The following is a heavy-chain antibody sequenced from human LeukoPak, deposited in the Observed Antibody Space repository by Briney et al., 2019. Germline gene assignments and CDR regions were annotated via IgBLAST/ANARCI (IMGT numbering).Heavy chain of an antibody. CDR1: GGSVSSSSYH. D-gene: IGHD1-14*01. CDR2: IYYSGST. V-gene: IGHV4-39*01. CDR3: ARRTGGWFDY. J-gene: IGHJ4*02. Sequence: SETLSLTCTVSGGSVSSSSYHWDWIRQPPGKGLEWIGSIYYSGSTYYNPSLKNRVTISVDTSKNQFSLKLSSVSAADTAVYYCARRTGGWFDYWGRGTLVTVSS.